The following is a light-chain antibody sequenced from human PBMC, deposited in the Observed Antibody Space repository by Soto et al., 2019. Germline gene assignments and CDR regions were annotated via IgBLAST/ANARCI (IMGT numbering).Light chain of an antibody. J-gene: IGKJ2*01. V-gene: IGKV3-20*01. Sequence: EIVLAQSPGTLSLSPGERATLSCRASQSVSNSYLAWYQQKPGQAPRLLIYGASSRATGIPARFSGGRSGTDFTLTISRLEPEDFAVYYCQQYGSLPYTFGQGTKLEIK. CDR2: GAS. CDR3: QQYGSLPYT. CDR1: QSVSNSY.